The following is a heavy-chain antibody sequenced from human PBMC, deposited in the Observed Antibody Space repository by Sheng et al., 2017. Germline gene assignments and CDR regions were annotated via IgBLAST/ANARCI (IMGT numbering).Heavy chain of an antibody. V-gene: IGHV3-23*01. CDR3: AKADIVVVPAAMSLNYYYGMDV. J-gene: IGHJ6*02. CDR1: GFTFSSYA. Sequence: TASGFTFSSYAMSWVRQAPGKGLEWVSAISGSGGSTYYADSVKGRLTISRDNSKNTLYLQMNSLRAEDTAVYYCAKADIVVVPAAMSLNYYYGMDVWGQGTTVTVSS. CDR2: ISGSGGST. D-gene: IGHD2-2*01.